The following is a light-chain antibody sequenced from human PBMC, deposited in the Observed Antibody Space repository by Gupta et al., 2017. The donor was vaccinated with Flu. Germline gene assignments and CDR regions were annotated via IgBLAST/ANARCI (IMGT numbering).Light chain of an antibody. CDR3: EIWDTNTRL. CDR2: VEGSGSY. J-gene: IGLJ2*01. Sequence: QPVLTQSSSASASLGSSVKLTCTLSSGHSSYIIAWHQQQPGKAPRYLMKVEGSGSYDKRSGVPDRFSGSSSGADRYLTISNLQSEDEADYYCEIWDTNTRLFGGGTKLTVL. V-gene: IGLV4-60*03. CDR1: SGHSSYI.